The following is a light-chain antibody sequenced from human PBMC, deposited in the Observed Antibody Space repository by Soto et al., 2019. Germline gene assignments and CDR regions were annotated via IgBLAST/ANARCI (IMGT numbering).Light chain of an antibody. J-gene: IGLJ1*01. Sequence: QSVLTQPASVSGSPGQSITISCTGTSSDVGDYNYVSWYQQPPGEAPKLMIYEVSTRPSGVSNRFTGSKSGNTASLTISGLQAEDEADYYCSSYTSSRPYVFGTGTKVT. CDR1: SSDVGDYNY. CDR2: EVS. V-gene: IGLV2-14*01. CDR3: SSYTSSRPYV.